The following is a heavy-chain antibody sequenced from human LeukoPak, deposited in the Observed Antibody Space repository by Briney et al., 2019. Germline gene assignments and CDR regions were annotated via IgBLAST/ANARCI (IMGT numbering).Heavy chain of an antibody. J-gene: IGHJ5*02. Sequence: GASVKVSCKASGYTFTSYGISWVRQAPGQGLEWMGWISAYNGNTNYAQKLQGRVTMTTDTSTSTAYVELRSLRSDDTAVYYCARDENYGSGSYYNLWGQGTLVTVSS. CDR3: ARDENYGSGSYYNL. D-gene: IGHD3-10*01. V-gene: IGHV1-18*01. CDR2: ISAYNGNT. CDR1: GYTFTSYG.